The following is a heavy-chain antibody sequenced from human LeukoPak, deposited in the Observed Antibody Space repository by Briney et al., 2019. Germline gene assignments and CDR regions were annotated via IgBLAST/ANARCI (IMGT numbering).Heavy chain of an antibody. V-gene: IGHV3-23*01. J-gene: IGHJ3*02. Sequence: GGSLRLSCAASGFTFSSYAMSWVRQAPGKGLEWVSAISGSGGSTYYADSVKGRFTISRDNSKNTLYLQMNSLRAEDTAVYYCARAQGPRDAFDIWGQGTMVTVSS. CDR3: ARAQGPRDAFDI. CDR2: ISGSGGST. CDR1: GFTFSSYA.